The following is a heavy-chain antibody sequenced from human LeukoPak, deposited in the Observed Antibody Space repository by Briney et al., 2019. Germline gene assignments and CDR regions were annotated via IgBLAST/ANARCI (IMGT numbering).Heavy chain of an antibody. CDR2: IYPGDSDT. D-gene: IGHD1/OR15-1a*01. V-gene: IGHV5-51*01. CDR3: ARRRGLEQFDAFDI. CDR1: GYSFTSYW. Sequence: GESLKISCKGSGYSFTSYWIAWVRQMPGQGLEWMGIIYPGDSDTRYSPSFQGQVTLSADKSISTAYLQWSSLKASDTALYYCARRRGLEQFDAFDIRGQGTMVTVSS. J-gene: IGHJ3*02.